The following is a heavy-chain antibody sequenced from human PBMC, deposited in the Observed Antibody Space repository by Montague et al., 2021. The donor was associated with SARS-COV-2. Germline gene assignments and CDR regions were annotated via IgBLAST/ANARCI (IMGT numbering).Heavy chain of an antibody. CDR2: ITSYGGGT. Sequence: SLRLSCAASGFTFSTYVMSWVRQAQGGGLEWVAGITSYGGGTYYAGSVRGRFTIPRDNSNKTLFLQMNSLRVDDTAVYYCARGGYLQSIDYWGPGILVTVSS. J-gene: IGHJ4*02. V-gene: IGHV3-23*01. CDR1: GFTFSTYV. CDR3: ARGGYLQSIDY. D-gene: IGHD3-10*01.